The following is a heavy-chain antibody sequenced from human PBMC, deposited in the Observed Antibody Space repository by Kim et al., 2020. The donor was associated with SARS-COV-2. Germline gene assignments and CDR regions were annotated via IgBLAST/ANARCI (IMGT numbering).Heavy chain of an antibody. CDR3: ARDRPSPIAVAAPGYFDY. D-gene: IGHD6-19*01. V-gene: IGHV1-69*13. Sequence: PSVKVSCKASGGTFSSYAISWVRQVPGQGLEWMGGIIPIFGTANYAQKFQGRVTITADESTSTAYMELSSLRSEDTAVYYCARDRPSPIAVAAPGYFDYWGQGTLVTVSS. CDR1: GGTFSSYA. CDR2: IIPIFGTA. J-gene: IGHJ4*02.